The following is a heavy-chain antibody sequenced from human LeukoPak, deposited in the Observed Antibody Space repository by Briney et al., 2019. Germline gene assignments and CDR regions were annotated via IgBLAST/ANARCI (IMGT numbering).Heavy chain of an antibody. D-gene: IGHD3-10*01. J-gene: IGHJ4*02. CDR3: APARGSSEGY. Sequence: GGSLRLSCAASGFTFSSYAMHWVRQAPGKGLEWVAVISYDGSNKYYADPVKGRFTISRDNSKNTLYLQMNSLRAEDTAVYYCAPARGSSEGYWGQGTLVTVSS. CDR1: GFTFSSYA. CDR2: ISYDGSNK. V-gene: IGHV3-30-3*01.